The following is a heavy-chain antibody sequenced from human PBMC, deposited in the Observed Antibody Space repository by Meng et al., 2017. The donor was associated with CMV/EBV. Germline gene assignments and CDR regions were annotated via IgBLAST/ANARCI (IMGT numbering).Heavy chain of an antibody. D-gene: IGHD6-6*01. CDR3: ARDQQLGYYYGMDV. Sequence: GGSLRLSCAASGFTFSSYSMNWVRQAPGKGLEWVSSISSSSSYIYYADSVKGRFTIPRDNAKNSLYLQMNSLRAEDTAVYYCARDQQLGYYYGMDVWGQGTTVTVSS. J-gene: IGHJ6*02. V-gene: IGHV3-21*01. CDR1: GFTFSSYS. CDR2: ISSSSSYI.